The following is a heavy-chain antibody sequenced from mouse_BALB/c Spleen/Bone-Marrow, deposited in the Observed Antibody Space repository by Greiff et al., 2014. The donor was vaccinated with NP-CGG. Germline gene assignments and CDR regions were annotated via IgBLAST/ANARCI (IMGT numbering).Heavy chain of an antibody. CDR2: ISSGSGTI. CDR3: ARGGKGYAMDY. J-gene: IGHJ4*01. CDR1: GFTFSSFG. V-gene: IGHV5-17*02. D-gene: IGHD1-1*02. Sequence: VQLQQSGGGLVQPGGSRKLSCAASGFTFSSFGMHWVRQAPEKGLEWVAYISSGSGTIYYADTVKGRFTISRDNPKNTLFLQMTSLRSEDTAMYDCARGGKGYAMDYWGQGTSVTVSS.